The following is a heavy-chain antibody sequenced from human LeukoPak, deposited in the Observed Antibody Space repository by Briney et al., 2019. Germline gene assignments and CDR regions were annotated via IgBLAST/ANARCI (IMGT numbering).Heavy chain of an antibody. V-gene: IGHV4-30-4*07. J-gene: IGHJ6*03. CDR2: IYYSGST. CDR3: ARTTEGYCRGRSCYSYYYYMDV. CDR1: GGSISSGDSS. Sequence: SSQTLSLTCAVSGGSISSGDSSWNWIRQPPGKGLEWIGYIYYSGSTYYNPSLKSRLTISVATSKNQVSLKLSSVTAADTAVYYCARTTEGYCRGRSCYSYYYYMDVWGKGTTVTVSS. D-gene: IGHD2-15*01.